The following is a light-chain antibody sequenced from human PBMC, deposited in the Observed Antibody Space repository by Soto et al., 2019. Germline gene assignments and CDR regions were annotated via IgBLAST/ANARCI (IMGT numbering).Light chain of an antibody. CDR1: SSDVGDYKY. V-gene: IGLV2-14*01. CDR3: NTYTRSSTLVV. CDR2: EVN. J-gene: IGLJ2*01. Sequence: QSVLTQPASVSGSPGQSITISCTGTSSDVGDYKYVSWYQHHPGKAPKLVIYEVNNRPSGVSNRFSGSKSGNTASLTISGLQAEDEADQYCNTYTRSSTLVVFGGGTKLTVL.